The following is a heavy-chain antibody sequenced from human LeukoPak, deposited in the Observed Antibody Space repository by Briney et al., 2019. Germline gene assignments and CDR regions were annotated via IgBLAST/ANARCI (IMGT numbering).Heavy chain of an antibody. J-gene: IGHJ6*02. CDR1: GFTFNNYA. V-gene: IGHV3-23*01. Sequence: PGRSLRLSCAASGFTFNNYAMTWVRQAPGKGLEWVSAISASGDNTYYADSVKGRFSISRDSSKNTLYLQMNSLRAEDTAVYYCAKAPPDSYYYYYGMDVWGQGTTVTVSS. CDR3: AKAPPDSYYYYYGMDV. D-gene: IGHD5-18*01. CDR2: ISASGDNT.